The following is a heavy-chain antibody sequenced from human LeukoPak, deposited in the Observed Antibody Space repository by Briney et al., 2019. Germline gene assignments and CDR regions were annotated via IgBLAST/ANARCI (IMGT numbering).Heavy chain of an antibody. J-gene: IGHJ4*02. Sequence: SVKVSCKASGGTFSSYAISWVRQAPGQGLEWMGRIIPILGIANYAQKFQGRVTITADKSTSTAYMELSSLRSEDTAVYYCARGLSLTTVPHWGQGTLVTVSS. CDR1: GGTFSSYA. CDR2: IIPILGIA. CDR3: ARGLSLTTVPH. V-gene: IGHV1-69*04. D-gene: IGHD4-17*01.